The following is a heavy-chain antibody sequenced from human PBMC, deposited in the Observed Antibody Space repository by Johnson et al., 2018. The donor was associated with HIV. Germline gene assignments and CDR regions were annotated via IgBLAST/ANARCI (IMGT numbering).Heavy chain of an antibody. Sequence: VQLVESGGGLVQPGRSLRLSCAASGFTFDDYAMHWVRQAPGKGLEWVSGISWNSGSIGYADSVMGRFTISRDNAKNSLYLQMNSLRAEDTALYYCAKALVGATLSDAFDIWGQGTMVTVSS. V-gene: IGHV3-9*01. CDR3: AKALVGATLSDAFDI. J-gene: IGHJ3*02. CDR1: GFTFDDYA. D-gene: IGHD1-26*01. CDR2: ISWNSGSI.